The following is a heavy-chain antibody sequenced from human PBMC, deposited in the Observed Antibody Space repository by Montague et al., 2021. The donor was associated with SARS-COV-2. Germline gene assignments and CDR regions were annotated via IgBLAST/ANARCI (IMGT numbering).Heavy chain of an antibody. CDR3: ARVLPDPVRTQYAFDI. J-gene: IGHJ3*02. V-gene: IGHV4-4*07. CDR1: GGSINDYY. Sequence: SETLSLTCTVSGGSINDYYWTWVRQPAGEGLEWIGRIYSSGSANYNPFLESRVTMSLDTSKNQFSLNVNPVTAADTAVYYCARVLPDPVRTQYAFDIWGQGTLVTVSS. CDR2: IYSSGSA.